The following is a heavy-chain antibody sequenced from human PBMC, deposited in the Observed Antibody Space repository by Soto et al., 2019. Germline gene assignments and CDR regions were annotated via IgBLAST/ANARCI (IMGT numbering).Heavy chain of an antibody. CDR3: ARAGAYDSSGYPVDY. V-gene: IGHV4-59*01. J-gene: IGHJ4*02. D-gene: IGHD3-22*01. CDR1: GGSISSYY. Sequence: PSETLSLTCTVSGGSISSYYWSWIRQPPGKGLEWIGYIYYSGSTNYNPSLKSRVTISVDTSKNQFSLKLSSVTAADTAVYYCARAGAYDSSGYPVDYWGQGTLVTVSS. CDR2: IYYSGST.